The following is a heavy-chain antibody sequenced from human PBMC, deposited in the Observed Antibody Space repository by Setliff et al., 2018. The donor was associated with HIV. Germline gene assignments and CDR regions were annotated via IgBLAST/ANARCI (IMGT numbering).Heavy chain of an antibody. V-gene: IGHV4-4*02. CDR3: ARGGATGTTRLDY. CDR2: VYHSGST. D-gene: IGHD1-7*01. CDR1: GGSISSSYW. Sequence: SETLSLTCAVSGGSISSSYWWSWVRQPPGKGLEWIGEVYHSGSTNYNPSLKSRVTISVDTSKSQFSLKLTSVTAADTAVYYCARGGATGTTRLDYWGQGTQVTVSS. J-gene: IGHJ4*02.